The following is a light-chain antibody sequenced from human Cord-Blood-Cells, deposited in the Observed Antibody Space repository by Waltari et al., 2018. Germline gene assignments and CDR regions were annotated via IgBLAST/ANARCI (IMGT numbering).Light chain of an antibody. Sequence: DIVMTQSPASLAVSLGERATINCKSSQSVLYSSNNKTYLAWYQQKPGQPPKLLIYWASTRESGVPDRFSGSGSGTDFTLTISSLQAEDVAVYYCQQYYSTPTFGQGP. CDR3: QQYYSTPT. V-gene: IGKV4-1*01. CDR1: QSVLYSSNNKTY. CDR2: WAS. J-gene: IGKJ1*01.